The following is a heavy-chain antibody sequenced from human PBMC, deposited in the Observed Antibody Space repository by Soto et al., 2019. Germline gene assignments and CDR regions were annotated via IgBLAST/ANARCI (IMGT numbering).Heavy chain of an antibody. CDR2: FDPEDGET. CDR1: GYTLTELS. V-gene: IGHV1-24*01. D-gene: IGHD5-12*01. CDR3: ATDLRGYGNYYYYGMDV. J-gene: IGHJ6*02. Sequence: ASVKVSCKVSGYTLTELSMHWVRQAPGKGLEWMGGFDPEDGETIYAQKFQGRVTMTEDTSTDTAYMELSSLRSEDTAVYYCATDLRGYGNYYYYGMDVWGQGTTVTVSS.